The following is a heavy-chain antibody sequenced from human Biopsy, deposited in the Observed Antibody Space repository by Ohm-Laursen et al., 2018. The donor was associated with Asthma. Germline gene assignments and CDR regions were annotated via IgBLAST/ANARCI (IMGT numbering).Heavy chain of an antibody. CDR3: ARKAGSCISRTCYSLDF. CDR1: GGTFNTYV. Sequence: SVNASCKSLGGTFNTYVIGWVRQAPGQGLEWLGGINFFFGTTTYPQKFQDRVTITADDSTSTVYMELSSLRSEDTAVYYCARKAGSCISRTCYSLDFWGQGTLVTVSS. J-gene: IGHJ4*02. D-gene: IGHD2-2*01. CDR2: INFFFGTT. V-gene: IGHV1-69*13.